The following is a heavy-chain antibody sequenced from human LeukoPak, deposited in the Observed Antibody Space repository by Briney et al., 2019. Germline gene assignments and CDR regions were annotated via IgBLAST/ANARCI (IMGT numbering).Heavy chain of an antibody. V-gene: IGHV1-2*06. Sequence: ASVKVSCKAFGYTFTDYYVHWVRQAPGLGLEWMGRINPNTGDTNYARKFQGRVTMTRDTSISTAYMELSRLSSDDTAVYYCAREGDRAYWGQGTLVTVSS. CDR1: GYTFTDYY. J-gene: IGHJ4*02. CDR2: INPNTGDT. CDR3: AREGDRAY. D-gene: IGHD3-10*01.